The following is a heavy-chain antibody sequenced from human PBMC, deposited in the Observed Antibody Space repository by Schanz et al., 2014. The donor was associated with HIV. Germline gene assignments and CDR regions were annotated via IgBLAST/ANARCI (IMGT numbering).Heavy chain of an antibody. J-gene: IGHJ4*02. V-gene: IGHV1-18*01. CDR3: ARGSCSGGTCYSGDH. CDR2: ISNYIGNT. D-gene: IGHD2-15*01. CDR1: GYTFTNYA. Sequence: QVQLVQSGTEVKKPGASVTVSCKASGYTFTNYAINWVRQAPGQGLEWMGWISNYIGNTDYAQNLQGRVTMTADTFTNIDYMELRSLTSDDTAVYYCARGSCSGGTCYSGDHWGQGTLVTVSA.